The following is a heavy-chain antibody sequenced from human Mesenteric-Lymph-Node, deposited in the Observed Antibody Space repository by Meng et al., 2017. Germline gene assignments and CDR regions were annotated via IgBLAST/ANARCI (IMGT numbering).Heavy chain of an antibody. CDR3: AKGSGHDY. J-gene: IGHJ4*02. CDR2: ITSTATGSGT. CDR1: GFTFINSA. V-gene: IGHV3-23*01. D-gene: IGHD3-10*01. Sequence: GESLKISCAASGFTFINSAMNWVRQGPGKGLEWVSTITSTATGSGTFYAASVRGRFTISTDNSKNTLYLQMNSLRADDTAVYYCAKGSGHDYWVQGTLVPSPQ.